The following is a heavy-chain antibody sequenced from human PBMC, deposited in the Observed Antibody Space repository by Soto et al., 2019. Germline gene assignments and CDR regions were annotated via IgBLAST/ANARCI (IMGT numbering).Heavy chain of an antibody. CDR3: ASVRMCF. CDR2: VLGDGSNT. D-gene: IGHD2-15*01. V-gene: IGHV3-23*01. CDR1: GFTFRTFA. Sequence: PGGSLRLSCAASGFTFRTFAMTWVRQAPGKGLEWVSSVLGDGSNTYCADSVKGRFTISRDNSKNMVYLQMNSLSAEDTALYYCASVRMCFWGQGALVTVSS. J-gene: IGHJ4*02.